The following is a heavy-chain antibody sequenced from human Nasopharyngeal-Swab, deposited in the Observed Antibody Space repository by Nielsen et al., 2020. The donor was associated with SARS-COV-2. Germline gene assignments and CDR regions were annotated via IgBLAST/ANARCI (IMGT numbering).Heavy chain of an antibody. V-gene: IGHV3-21*01. J-gene: IGHJ4*02. D-gene: IGHD6-19*01. Sequence: GESLKISCAASGFTFSSYSMNWVRQAPGKGLEWVSSISSSSSYIYYADSVKGRFTISRDNAKNSLYLQMNSLRAEDTAVYYCVKGAAVAGIFLDYWGQGTLVTVSS. CDR2: ISSSSSYI. CDR3: VKGAAVAGIFLDY. CDR1: GFTFSSYS.